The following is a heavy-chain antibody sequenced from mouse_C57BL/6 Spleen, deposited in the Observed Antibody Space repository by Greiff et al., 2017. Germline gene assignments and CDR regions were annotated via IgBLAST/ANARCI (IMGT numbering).Heavy chain of an antibody. D-gene: IGHD3-3*01. J-gene: IGHJ4*01. V-gene: IGHV1-26*01. CDR3: ARRTGPMDY. CDR1: GYTFTDYY. Sequence: VQLQQSGPDLVKPGASVKLSCKASGYTFTDYYMNWVQQSHGKSLEWIGDINPNTGGTSSNQKFKGKATFTVDKSSSTDYMELRSLTSEDSAVDYGARRTGPMDYWGQGTSVTVSS. CDR2: INPNTGGT.